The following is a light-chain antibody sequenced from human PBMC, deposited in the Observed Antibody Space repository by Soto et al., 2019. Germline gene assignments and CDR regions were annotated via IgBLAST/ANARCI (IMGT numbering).Light chain of an antibody. CDR1: LDSTTS. J-gene: IGKJ4*01. Sequence: AVQLTQAPSALPASVGDRVTIPCRTSLDSTTSLAWYQQQPWKAPKLLIYDASTLESGVPSRFSGRESGTDFTLTVTSLQPEDFATCCCQSFSAYPLTFGGGTKVPIK. CDR2: DAS. CDR3: QSFSAYPLT. V-gene: IGKV1-13*02.